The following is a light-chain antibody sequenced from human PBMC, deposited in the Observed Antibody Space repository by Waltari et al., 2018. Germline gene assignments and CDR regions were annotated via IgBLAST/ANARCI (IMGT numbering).Light chain of an antibody. CDR2: GAS. J-gene: IGKJ2*03. CDR1: QSVSSY. V-gene: IGKV3-11*01. CDR3: YQHSSGYS. Sequence: VILTQSPATLSLSPGERATLSCRASQSVSSYLAWSQQKPGQAPRLLIYGASSRATGIPDRFSGSGSGTDFTLTISSLEPEDVGVYHCYQHSSGYSFGQGTKVEIK.